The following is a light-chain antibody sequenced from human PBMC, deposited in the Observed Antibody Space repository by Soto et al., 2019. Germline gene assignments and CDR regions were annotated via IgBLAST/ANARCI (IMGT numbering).Light chain of an antibody. Sequence: EIVLTQSPGTLSLSPGERATFSCRASQSVSSSYLAWYQQKPGQAPRPLIYGASSRAIGIPDRFSGSGSGTDFTLTISRLEPEDFAVYYCQQYGSSPWTFGQGTKVDIK. CDR1: QSVSSSY. V-gene: IGKV3-20*01. CDR3: QQYGSSPWT. CDR2: GAS. J-gene: IGKJ1*01.